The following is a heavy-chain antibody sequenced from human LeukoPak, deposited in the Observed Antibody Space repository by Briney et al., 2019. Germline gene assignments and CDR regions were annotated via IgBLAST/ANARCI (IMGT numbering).Heavy chain of an antibody. CDR3: ARGRDGYNS. V-gene: IGHV4-34*01. CDR1: GGSFSGYY. J-gene: IGHJ4*02. D-gene: IGHD5-24*01. Sequence: SETLSLTCAVYGGSFSGYYWSWIRQPPGKGLGWIGEINHSGSTNYNPSLKSRVTISVDTSKNQFSLKLSSVTAADTAVYYCARGRDGYNSWGQGTLATVSS. CDR2: INHSGST.